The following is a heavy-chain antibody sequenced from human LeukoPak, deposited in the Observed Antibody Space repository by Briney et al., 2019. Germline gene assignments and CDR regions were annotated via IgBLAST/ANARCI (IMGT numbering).Heavy chain of an antibody. CDR3: ARVGGSYPYFDY. D-gene: IGHD1-26*01. J-gene: IGHJ4*02. Sequence: GGSLRLSCAASGFTFSSYSMNWVRQAPGKGLEWVSSISSSSSYIYYADSVKGRFTISRDNAKNSLYLQMNSLRAEDTAVYYCARVGGSYPYFDYWSQGTLVTVSS. V-gene: IGHV3-21*01. CDR1: GFTFSSYS. CDR2: ISSSSSYI.